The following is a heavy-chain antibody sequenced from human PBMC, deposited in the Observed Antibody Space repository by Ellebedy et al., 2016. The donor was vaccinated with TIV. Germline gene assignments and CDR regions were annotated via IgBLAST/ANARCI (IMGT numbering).Heavy chain of an antibody. CDR3: ARSGDTSMAFTPSLDY. V-gene: IGHV1-3*01. CDR1: GYTFTSYA. Sequence: AASVKVSCKASGYTFTSYAMHWVRQALGQRLEWMGWINAGNGNTKYSQKFQGRVTITRDTSASTAYMELSSLRSEDTAVYYCARSGDTSMAFTPSLDYWGQGTLVTVSS. D-gene: IGHD5-18*01. J-gene: IGHJ4*02. CDR2: INAGNGNT.